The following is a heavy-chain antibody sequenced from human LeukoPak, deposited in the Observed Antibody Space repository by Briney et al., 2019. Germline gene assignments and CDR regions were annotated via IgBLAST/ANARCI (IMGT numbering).Heavy chain of an antibody. CDR1: GGSISSYY. CDR3: ARRTAAGNYFDY. CDR2: IYYSVST. V-gene: IGHV4-59*08. D-gene: IGHD6-13*01. Sequence: PSETLSLTCTVSGGSISSYYWSWIRQPPGKGLEWIGYIYYSVSTNYNPSLKSRVTISVDTSKNQFSLKLSSVTAADTAVYYCARRTAAGNYFDYWGQGTLVTVSS. J-gene: IGHJ4*02.